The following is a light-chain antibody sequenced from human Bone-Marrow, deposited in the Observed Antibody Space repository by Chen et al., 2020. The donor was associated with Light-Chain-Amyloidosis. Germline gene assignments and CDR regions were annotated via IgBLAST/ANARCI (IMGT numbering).Light chain of an antibody. CDR1: DLPTKY. Sequence: SYELTPPPSVSVSPGQTARITCSGDDLPTKYAYWYQQKPGQAPVLGIHRDTERPSGISEQFSGSSSGTTGTLTISGVQAEDEADYHCQSADSSGTYEVIFGGGTKLTVL. J-gene: IGLJ2*01. CDR3: QSADSSGTYEVI. CDR2: RDT. V-gene: IGLV3-25*03.